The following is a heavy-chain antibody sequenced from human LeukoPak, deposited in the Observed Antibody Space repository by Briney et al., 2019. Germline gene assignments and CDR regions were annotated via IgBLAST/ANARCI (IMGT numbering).Heavy chain of an antibody. CDR1: GYTFTDYY. V-gene: IGHV1-46*01. CDR3: ARVRGSEGVHSGSYFGY. D-gene: IGHD1-26*01. Sequence: GASVKLSCKASGYTFTDYYIHWLRQAPGEGPEWMGIINPSGGSTSYAQKFQGRVTMTRDTSTSTIYMELSSLRSEDTAVYYCARVRGSEGVHSGSYFGYWGQGTLVTVSS. CDR2: INPSGGST. J-gene: IGHJ4*02.